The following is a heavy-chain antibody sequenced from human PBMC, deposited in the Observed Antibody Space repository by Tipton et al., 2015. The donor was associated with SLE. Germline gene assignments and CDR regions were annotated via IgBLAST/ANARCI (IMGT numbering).Heavy chain of an antibody. Sequence: TLSLTCTISGGSVSSSAYYWGWIRQPPGKGLEWVATFYYRGRTFYNPSLKSRVTMSGDTSKNEFSLKLNSVTAADTAIYYCVRGPRGSSGYPNWGQGTLVTVSS. CDR3: VRGPRGSSGYPN. CDR2: FYYRGRT. CDR1: GGSVSSSAYY. D-gene: IGHD3-22*01. V-gene: IGHV4-39*07. J-gene: IGHJ4*02.